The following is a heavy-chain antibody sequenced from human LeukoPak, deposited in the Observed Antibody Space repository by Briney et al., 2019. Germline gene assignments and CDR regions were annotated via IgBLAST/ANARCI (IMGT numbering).Heavy chain of an antibody. V-gene: IGHV4-34*01. J-gene: IGHJ4*02. Sequence: SETLSLTCAVYGGSFSGYYWSWIRQPPGKGLEWIGEINHSGSTNYNPPLKSRVTISVDTSKNQFSLRLSSVTAADTAVYYCARYFPSTEIFDYWGQGTLVTVSS. CDR2: INHSGST. CDR1: GGSFSGYY. CDR3: ARYFPSTEIFDY. D-gene: IGHD2/OR15-2a*01.